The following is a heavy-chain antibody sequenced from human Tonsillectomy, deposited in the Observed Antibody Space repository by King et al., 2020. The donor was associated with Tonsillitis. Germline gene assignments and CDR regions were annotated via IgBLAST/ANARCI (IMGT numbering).Heavy chain of an antibody. CDR3: ARLSDWNSSCWMYYFDY. CDR2: ISYDGSNK. D-gene: IGHD6-19*01. CDR1: GFTFSSYA. V-gene: IGHV3-30*04. J-gene: IGHJ4*02. Sequence: VQLVESGGGVVQPGRSLRLSCAASGFTFSSYAMHWVRQAPGKGLEWVAVISYDGSNKYYADSVKGRFTISRDNSKNTLYLQMNSLRAEDTAVYYCARLSDWNSSCWMYYFDYWGQGTLVTVSS.